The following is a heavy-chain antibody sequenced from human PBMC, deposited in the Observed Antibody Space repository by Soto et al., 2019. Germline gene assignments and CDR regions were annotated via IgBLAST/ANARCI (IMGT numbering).Heavy chain of an antibody. J-gene: IGHJ4*02. CDR2: INSDGSST. CDR1: GFTFSSYW. D-gene: IGHD2-2*01. Sequence: PGGSLRLSCAASGFTFSSYWMHWVRQAPGKGLVWVSRINSDGSSTSYADSVKGRFTISRDNAKNTLYLQMNSLRAEDTAVYYCERVSRWNYFDYWGQGTLVTLSS. CDR3: ERVSRWNYFDY. V-gene: IGHV3-74*01.